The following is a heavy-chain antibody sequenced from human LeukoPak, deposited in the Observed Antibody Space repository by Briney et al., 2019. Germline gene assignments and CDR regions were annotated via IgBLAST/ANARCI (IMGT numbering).Heavy chain of an antibody. J-gene: IGHJ3*01. V-gene: IGHV3-74*01. Sequence: GGSLRLSCEASEFTLSNYWMYWVRQAPGKGLVWVSRIDNDGSSTIYADSVRGRFTVSRDNAKNTLYLQMNSPRADDTAVYYCTRRRDREAFDLWGQGTMVTVSS. D-gene: IGHD1-14*01. CDR2: IDNDGSST. CDR1: EFTLSNYW. CDR3: TRRRDREAFDL.